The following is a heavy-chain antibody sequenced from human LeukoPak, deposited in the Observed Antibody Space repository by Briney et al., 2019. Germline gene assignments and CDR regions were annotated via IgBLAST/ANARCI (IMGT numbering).Heavy chain of an antibody. V-gene: IGHV4-39*07. CDR3: AREMGHDLTEFDS. D-gene: IGHD3-3*01. CDR1: GASISGSGYF. J-gene: IGHJ4*02. Sequence: PSETLSLTCAVSGASISGSGYFWGWIHQPPGKGVEWIGAIYYNGITYYNPSLKSRITISIDTSKNQFSLILNSVTAADTAFYYCAREMGHDLTEFDSWGQGTLVTVSS. CDR2: IYYNGIT.